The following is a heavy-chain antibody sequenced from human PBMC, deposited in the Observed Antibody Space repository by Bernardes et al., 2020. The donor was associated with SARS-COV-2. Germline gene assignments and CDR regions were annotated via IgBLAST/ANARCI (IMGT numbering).Heavy chain of an antibody. J-gene: IGHJ4*02. CDR2: INSDGSST. CDR3: ARYCSSTSCYRGFDY. V-gene: IGHV3-74*01. CDR1: GFTFSSYW. D-gene: IGHD2-2*01. Sequence: GGSLRLSCAASGFTFSSYWMHWVRQAPGKGLVWVSRINSDGSSTSYADSVKGRFTISRDNAKNTLYLQMNSLRAEDTAVYYCARYCSSTSCYRGFDYWGQGTLVTVSS.